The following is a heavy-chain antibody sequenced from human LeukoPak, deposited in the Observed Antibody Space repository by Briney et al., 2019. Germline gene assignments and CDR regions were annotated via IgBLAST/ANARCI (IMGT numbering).Heavy chain of an antibody. CDR1: GGSISSYY. J-gene: IGHJ4*02. V-gene: IGHV4-4*07. CDR2: IYSSGST. D-gene: IGHD4-17*01. Sequence: SETLSLTCTVSGGSISSYYWSWIRQPAGKGLEWIGRIYSSGSTNYNPSLKSRIVMSVDTSESQVSLKLSSVTAADTAVYYCARSEVTTPGHFDYWGQGTLVTVSS. CDR3: ARSEVTTPGHFDY.